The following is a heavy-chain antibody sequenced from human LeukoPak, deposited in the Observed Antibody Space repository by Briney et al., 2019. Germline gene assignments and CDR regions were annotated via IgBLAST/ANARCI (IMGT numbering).Heavy chain of an antibody. D-gene: IGHD6-19*01. CDR2: MSGSGDST. CDR3: AKHIRSSGWYDRADY. Sequence: GGSLRLSCVASGFTFSNFAMTWVRQAPGKGLDWVSAMSGSGDSTYYADSVKGRFTISRDNSKNTMYLQMNSLRAEDTAVYYCAKHIRSSGWYDRADYWGQGPLVIVSS. V-gene: IGHV3-23*01. CDR1: GFTFSNFA. J-gene: IGHJ4*02.